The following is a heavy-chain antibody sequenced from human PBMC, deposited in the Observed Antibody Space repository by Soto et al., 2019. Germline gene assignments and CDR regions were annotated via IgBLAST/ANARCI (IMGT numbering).Heavy chain of an antibody. CDR3: ARGDLTDV. CDR1: GFTVSSYY. V-gene: IGHV3-53*04. J-gene: IGHJ6*04. Sequence: EVQVVESGGGLVQHGGSLRLSCAASGFTVSSYYMSWVRQAPGKGLEWVSVLYTGGSTYYADSVNGRFTISRHNSENTLYLQMNSLRVADTAVYYCARGDLTDVWGKGTTVTVSS. CDR2: LYTGGST.